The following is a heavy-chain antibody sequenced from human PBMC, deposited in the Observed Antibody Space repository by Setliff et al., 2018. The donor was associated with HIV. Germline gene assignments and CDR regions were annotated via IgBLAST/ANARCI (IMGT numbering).Heavy chain of an antibody. D-gene: IGHD6-19*01. Sequence: GASVKVSCKTSGFTLTSYVIHWVRQAPGQRLEWMGWTNAGDDNTRYSEKFQGRVTITRDTSANTAYMELSSLRSEDTAVYYCARGSCSGCYLSDYWGQGTLVTVSS. CDR2: TNAGDDNT. CDR3: ARGSCSGCYLSDY. V-gene: IGHV1-3*01. J-gene: IGHJ4*02. CDR1: GFTLTSYV.